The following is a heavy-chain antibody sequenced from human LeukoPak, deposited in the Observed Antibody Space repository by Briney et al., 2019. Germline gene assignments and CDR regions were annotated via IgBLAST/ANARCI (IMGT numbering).Heavy chain of an antibody. V-gene: IGHV1-2*02. J-gene: IGHJ3*02. D-gene: IGHD6-13*01. Sequence: ASVKVSCKASGYTFTDYYMHWVRLAPGQGLEWMGWINPNSGGTNYAQKFQGGVTMTRDTSISTAYMGLSRLRSDDTAVYYCARGGYSSSWYYGAFDIWGQGTMVTVSS. CDR1: GYTFTDYY. CDR3: ARGGYSSSWYYGAFDI. CDR2: INPNSGGT.